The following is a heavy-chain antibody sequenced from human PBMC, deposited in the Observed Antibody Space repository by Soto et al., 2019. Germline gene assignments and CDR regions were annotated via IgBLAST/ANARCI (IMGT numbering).Heavy chain of an antibody. J-gene: IGHJ4*02. CDR1: GFTFSSYS. D-gene: IGHD3-10*01. Sequence: SLRLSCAASGFTFSSYSMNWVHQAPGKGLEWVSYISSSSSTIYYADSVKGRFTISRDNAKNSLYLQMNSLRAEDTAVYYCARDSGQYGSRFDYWGQGTLVTVSS. CDR2: ISSSSSTI. V-gene: IGHV3-48*01. CDR3: ARDSGQYGSRFDY.